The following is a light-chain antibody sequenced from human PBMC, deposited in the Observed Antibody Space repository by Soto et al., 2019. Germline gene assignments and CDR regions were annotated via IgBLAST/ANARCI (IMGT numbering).Light chain of an antibody. Sequence: SYERTQPSSVSVSPGQTASITCSGDKLGHKYACWYQQKPGQSPVVVIYQDDKRPSGIPERFSGSNSGNTATLTISGTQAMDEADYYCQAWDNTTVVFGGGTQLTVL. CDR1: KLGHKY. J-gene: IGLJ3*02. CDR3: QAWDNTTVV. CDR2: QDD. V-gene: IGLV3-1*01.